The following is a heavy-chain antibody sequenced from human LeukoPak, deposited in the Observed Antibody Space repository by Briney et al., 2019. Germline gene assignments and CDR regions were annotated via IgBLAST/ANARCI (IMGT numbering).Heavy chain of an antibody. J-gene: IGHJ4*02. CDR1: GYSFTSYW. Sequence: GESLKISCKGSGYSFTSYWISWVRQMPGKGLEWMGRIDPSDSYTNYSPPFQGHVTISADKSISTAYLQWSSLKASDTAMYYCARTSSSWQLPDYWGQGTLVTVSS. D-gene: IGHD6-13*01. V-gene: IGHV5-10-1*01. CDR2: IDPSDSYT. CDR3: ARTSSSWQLPDY.